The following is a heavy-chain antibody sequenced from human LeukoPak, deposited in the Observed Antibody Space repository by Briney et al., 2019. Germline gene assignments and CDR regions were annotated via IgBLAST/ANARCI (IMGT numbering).Heavy chain of an antibody. D-gene: IGHD2-15*01. V-gene: IGHV5-51*01. CDR3: ARYGPGSPLDY. Sequence: GESLKISCKGSGYTFTSYWIARVRQMPGKGLEWMGIVYPADSDTRYSPSFQGQVTISADKSISTAYLQWSSLKASDTAMYYCARYGPGSPLDYWGQGTLVSVSS. CDR2: VYPADSDT. CDR1: GYTFTSYW. J-gene: IGHJ4*02.